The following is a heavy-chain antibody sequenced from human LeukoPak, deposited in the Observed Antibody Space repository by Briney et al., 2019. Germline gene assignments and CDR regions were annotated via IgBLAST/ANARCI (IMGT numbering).Heavy chain of an antibody. V-gene: IGHV1-69*13. CDR3: ARELEQLNWFDP. Sequence: GASVKASCKASGGTFSSYAISWVRQAPGQGLEWMGGIIPIFGTANYAQKFQGRVTITADESTSTAYMELSSLRSEDTAVYYCARELEQLNWFDPWGQGTLVTVSS. D-gene: IGHD1/OR15-1a*01. CDR2: IIPIFGTA. J-gene: IGHJ5*02. CDR1: GGTFSSYA.